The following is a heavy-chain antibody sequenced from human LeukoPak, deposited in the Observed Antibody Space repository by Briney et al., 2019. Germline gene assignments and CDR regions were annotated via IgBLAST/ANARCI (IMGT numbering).Heavy chain of an antibody. D-gene: IGHD6-19*01. J-gene: IGHJ5*02. CDR2: IVYDGSSK. CDR3: GRDVSAVAGTAWFDP. Sequence: GGSLRLSCDVSGFTFSTYAMQWVRRAPGKGLEWVGLIVYDGSSKYYADSVKGRFTISRDNSRNTLYLQMNSVKTDDTAVYYCGRDVSAVAGTAWFDPWGQGTLVTVSS. V-gene: IGHV3-30*04. CDR1: GFTFSTYA.